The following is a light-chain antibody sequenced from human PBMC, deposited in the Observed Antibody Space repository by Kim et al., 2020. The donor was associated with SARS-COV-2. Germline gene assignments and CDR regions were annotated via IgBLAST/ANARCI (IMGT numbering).Light chain of an antibody. V-gene: IGLV2-14*03. Sequence: GTSIPLSCAGTGSAVDSYDYVCWYQQHPGEAPKLLIYDVTSRHSGISNRFSGSKSGNTASLTISGLQAEDEANYYCLSYTATRTLVCGGETQLTVL. CDR3: LSYTATRTLV. J-gene: IGLJ2*01. CDR2: DVT. CDR1: GSAVDSYDY.